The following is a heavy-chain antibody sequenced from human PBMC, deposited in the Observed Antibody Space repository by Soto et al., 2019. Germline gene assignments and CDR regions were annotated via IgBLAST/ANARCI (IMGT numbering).Heavy chain of an antibody. CDR3: AMTTVTSSYYYYYGMDV. Sequence: QVQLVQSGAEVKKPGASVKVSCKASGYTFTSYGISWVRQAPGQGLEWMGWISAYNGNTNYAQKLQGRVTMTTDTSTSTAYMELRSLRSDDTAVYYCAMTTVTSSYYYYYGMDVWGQGTTVTVSS. J-gene: IGHJ6*02. D-gene: IGHD4-17*01. CDR1: GYTFTSYG. V-gene: IGHV1-18*01. CDR2: ISAYNGNT.